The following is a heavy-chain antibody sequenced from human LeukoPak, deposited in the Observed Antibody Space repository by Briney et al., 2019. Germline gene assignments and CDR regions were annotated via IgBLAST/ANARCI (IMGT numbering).Heavy chain of an antibody. CDR1: GFAFSSYG. V-gene: IGHV3-33*01. D-gene: IGHD5-12*01. Sequence: PGRSLRLSCAASGFAFSSYGMHWVRQAPGKGLEWVAVIWYDGNNKYSADSVKGRFTISRDNSKNTLYLQMNSLRAEDTAVYYCAREDIVATFDYWGQGTLVTVSS. CDR3: AREDIVATFDY. CDR2: IWYDGNNK. J-gene: IGHJ4*02.